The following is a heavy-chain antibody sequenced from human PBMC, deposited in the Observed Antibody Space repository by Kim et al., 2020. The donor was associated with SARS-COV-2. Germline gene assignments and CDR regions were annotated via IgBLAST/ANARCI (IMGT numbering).Heavy chain of an antibody. J-gene: IGHJ5*02. V-gene: IGHV4-4*02. D-gene: IGHD6-19*01. CDR3: ARVGIAVAGTNPNWFDP. Sequence: KRRVTISVDKSRNQFSLKLSSVTAADTAVYYCARVGIAVAGTNPNWFDPWGQGTLVTVSS.